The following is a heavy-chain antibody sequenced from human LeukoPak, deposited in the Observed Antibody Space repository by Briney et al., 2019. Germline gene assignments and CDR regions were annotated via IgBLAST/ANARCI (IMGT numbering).Heavy chain of an antibody. CDR3: ARRAVAASYYYYYYMDV. J-gene: IGHJ6*03. CDR2: INHSGST. CDR1: GGSFSGYY. Sequence: SETLSLTCAVYGGSFSGYYWSWIRQPPGKGLEWIGEINHSGSTNYNPSLKSRVTISVDTSKNQFSLKLSSVTAADTAVYYCARRAVAASYYYYYYMDVWGKGTTVTISS. D-gene: IGHD6-19*01. V-gene: IGHV4-34*01.